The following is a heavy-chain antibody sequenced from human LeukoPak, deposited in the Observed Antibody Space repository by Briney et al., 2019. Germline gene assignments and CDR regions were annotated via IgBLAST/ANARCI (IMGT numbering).Heavy chain of an antibody. Sequence: GGSLRLSCAASGFSFSSYAMSWVRQAPGKGLGWVSAISRSGGSTYYADSVKGRFTISRDNSKNTLYLQMDSLRAEDTAVYYCVRDGGVSGYDLLDYWGQGTLVTVSS. CDR1: GFSFSSYA. CDR3: VRDGGVSGYDLLDY. J-gene: IGHJ4*02. V-gene: IGHV3-23*01. D-gene: IGHD5-12*01. CDR2: ISRSGGST.